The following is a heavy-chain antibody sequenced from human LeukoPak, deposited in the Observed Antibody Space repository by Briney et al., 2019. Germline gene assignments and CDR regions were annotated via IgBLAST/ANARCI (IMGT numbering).Heavy chain of an antibody. V-gene: IGHV1-18*01. CDR3: ARDVGRSYDLDY. D-gene: IGHD3-16*01. J-gene: IGHJ4*02. CDR1: GYTFTSYG. CDR2: ISAYNGNT. Sequence: ASVKVSCKASGYTFTSYGISWVRQAPGQGLEWMGWISAYNGNTDYAQSLQGRVTMTIDTSTSTVYMELRSLRSDDTAVYYCARDVGRSYDLDYWGQGTLVTVSS.